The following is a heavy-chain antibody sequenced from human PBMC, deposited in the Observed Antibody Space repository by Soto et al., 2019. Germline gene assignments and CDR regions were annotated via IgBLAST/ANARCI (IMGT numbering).Heavy chain of an antibody. CDR3: AREYYGSGSYFFDY. V-gene: IGHV4-59*11. CDR2: VFYSGNT. CDR1: SGSISGHY. D-gene: IGHD3-10*01. Sequence: SETLSLTCTVPSGSISGHYWSWIRQPPGKGPEWIGNVFYSGNTNYNPSLKSRVTISVDTSKNQFSLNLTSVTAADTAVYFCAREYYGSGSYFFDYWGQGKLVTVSS. J-gene: IGHJ4*02.